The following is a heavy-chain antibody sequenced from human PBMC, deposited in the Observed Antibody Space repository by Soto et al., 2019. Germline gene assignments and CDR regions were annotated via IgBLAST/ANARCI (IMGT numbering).Heavy chain of an antibody. CDR1: GYTFHNFG. Sequence: QVQLEQTGVEVKKPGASVKVTCKASGYTFHNFGISWVRQAPGQGLEWMGWISNYNDNTNYSQKFQGRFIMTTVFSTNTASMELMRLTPDDTPVFFCATLRHSGYHTHLYYGLDVWGQGTTVPVS. V-gene: IGHV1-18*01. CDR2: ISNYNDNT. J-gene: IGHJ6*02. CDR3: ATLRHSGYHTHLYYGLDV. D-gene: IGHD5-12*01.